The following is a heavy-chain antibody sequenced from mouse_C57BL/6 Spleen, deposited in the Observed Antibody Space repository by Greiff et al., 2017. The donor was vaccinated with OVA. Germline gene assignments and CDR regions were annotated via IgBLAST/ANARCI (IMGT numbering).Heavy chain of an antibody. V-gene: IGHV5-9*01. CDR2: ISGGGGNT. Sequence: EVNVVESGGGLVKPGGSLKLSCAASGFSFSSYTMSWVRQTPEKRLEWVATISGGGGNTYYPDSVKGRFTISRDNAKNTLYLQMSSLRSEDTALYYCARRGVWYCDVWGTETTVTVSS. J-gene: IGHJ1*03. CDR1: GFSFSSYT. CDR3: ARRGVWYCDV.